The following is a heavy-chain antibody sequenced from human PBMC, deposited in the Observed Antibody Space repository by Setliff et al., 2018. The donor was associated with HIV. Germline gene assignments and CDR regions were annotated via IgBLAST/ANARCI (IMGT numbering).Heavy chain of an antibody. CDR2: IYPDDSTT. V-gene: IGHV5-51*01. CDR1: GYGFYGWW. D-gene: IGHD1-26*01. J-gene: IGHJ5*02. Sequence: PGESLKISCKGSGYGFYGWWIGWVRQMPGKGLEWMGIIYPDDSTTRYSPSFRGQVTMSADKSISTAYLQWTSLQASDTAMYYCARFSGPSLHFNWFDPWGQGTLVTVSS. CDR3: ARFSGPSLHFNWFDP.